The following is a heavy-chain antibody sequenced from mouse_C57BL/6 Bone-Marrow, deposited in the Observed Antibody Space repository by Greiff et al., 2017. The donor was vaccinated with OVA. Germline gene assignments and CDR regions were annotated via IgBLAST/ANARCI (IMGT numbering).Heavy chain of an antibody. J-gene: IGHJ4*01. CDR3: AREGNYYGSSYGGDDAMDY. Sequence: EVQVVESGGGLVKPGGSLKLSCAASGFTFSSYAMSWVRQTPEKRLEWVATISDGGSYTYYPDNVKGRFTISRDNAKNNLYLQMSHLKTEDTAMYYCAREGNYYGSSYGGDDAMDYWGQGTSVTVSS. CDR2: ISDGGSYT. D-gene: IGHD1-1*01. V-gene: IGHV5-4*01. CDR1: GFTFSSYA.